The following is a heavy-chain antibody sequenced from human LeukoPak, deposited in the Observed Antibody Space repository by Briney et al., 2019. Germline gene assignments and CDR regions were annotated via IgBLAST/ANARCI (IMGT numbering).Heavy chain of an antibody. V-gene: IGHV4-34*01. CDR3: AREGSVGAPDY. D-gene: IGHD1-26*01. J-gene: IGHJ4*02. Sequence: SETLSLTCAVYGGSFSGYYWSWIRQPPVRGLEWIGEINHSGSTNYNPSLKSRVTISVDTSKNQFSLKLSSVTAADTAVYYCAREGSVGAPDYWGQGTLVTVSS. CDR2: INHSGST. CDR1: GGSFSGYY.